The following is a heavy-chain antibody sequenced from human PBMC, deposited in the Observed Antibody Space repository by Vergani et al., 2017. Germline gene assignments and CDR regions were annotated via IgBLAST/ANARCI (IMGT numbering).Heavy chain of an antibody. J-gene: IGHJ4*02. Sequence: VRLVESGGGLAQPGGSLRLSCAASGFTFRNYAMTWVRQAPGKGLEWVSIISDNGGTTYYADSVKGRFTISRDNAKNSLYLQMNSLRAEDTAVYYCARDPRFLEWFRYTPDYFDYWGQGTLVTVSS. CDR2: ISDNGGTT. CDR3: ARDPRFLEWFRYTPDYFDY. D-gene: IGHD3-3*01. V-gene: IGHV3-23*04. CDR1: GFTFRNYA.